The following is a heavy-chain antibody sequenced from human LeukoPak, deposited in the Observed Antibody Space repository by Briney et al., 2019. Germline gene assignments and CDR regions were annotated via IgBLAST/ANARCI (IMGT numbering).Heavy chain of an antibody. CDR3: AKDIGNTSPGPRRSQYYYYGMDV. D-gene: IGHD2-8*02. CDR2: ISWNSGSI. J-gene: IGHJ6*02. V-gene: IGHV3-9*01. Sequence: PGRSLRLSCAASGFTFDDYAMHWVRQTPGKGLEWVSGISWNSGSIGYADSVKGRFTISRDNAKNSLYLQMNSLRAEDTALYYCAKDIGNTSPGPRRSQYYYYGMDVWGQGTTVTVSS. CDR1: GFTFDDYA.